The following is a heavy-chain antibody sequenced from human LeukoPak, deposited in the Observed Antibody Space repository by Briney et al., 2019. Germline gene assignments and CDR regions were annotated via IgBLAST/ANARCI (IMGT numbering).Heavy chain of an antibody. J-gene: IGHJ6*02. CDR3: ARGGPEDV. CDR2: IYTSGST. Sequence: PSETLSLTCTVSGGSLSSGSYYWSWIRQPAGKGLEWIGRIYTSGSTNYNPSLKSRVTISVDTSKNQFSLKLSSVTAADRAVYLCARGGPEDVWGHGTTVTAS. CDR1: GGSLSSGSYY. V-gene: IGHV4-61*02.